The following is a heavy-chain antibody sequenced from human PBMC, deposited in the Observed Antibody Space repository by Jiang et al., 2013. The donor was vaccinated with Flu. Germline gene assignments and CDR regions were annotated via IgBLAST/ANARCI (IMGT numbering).Heavy chain of an antibody. Sequence: SGAEVKKPGASVKVSCKASGYTFTSYGISWVRQAPGQGLEWMGWISAYNGNTNYAQKLQGRVTMTTDTSTSTAYMELRSLRSDDTAVYYCARDRSVSVLRFLEWTSHYGMDVVGPRDHGHRSP. D-gene: IGHD3-3*01. CDR1: GYTFTSYG. CDR3: ARDRSVSVLRFLEWTSHYGMDV. V-gene: IGHV1-18*01. CDR2: ISAYNGNT. J-gene: IGHJ6*02.